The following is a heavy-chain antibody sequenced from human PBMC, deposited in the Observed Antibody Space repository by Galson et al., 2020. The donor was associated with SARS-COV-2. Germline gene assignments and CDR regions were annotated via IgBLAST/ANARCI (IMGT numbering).Heavy chain of an antibody. CDR3: GRLAADSIQGLRWWETTDYESYGIDV. D-gene: IGHD3-16*01. V-gene: IGHV4-59*08. CDR1: GVPITNFY. Sequence: ASKTLSLTCSVSGVPITNFYWTWVRQTPGKGLEWLGSFYSSAHTSYKPPLHSRVPISLDTYNIQSSLRLTSVASADTAIYYCGRLAADSIQGLRWWETTDYESYGIDVWGRGTTVTVSS. J-gene: IGHJ6*02. CDR2: FYSSAHT.